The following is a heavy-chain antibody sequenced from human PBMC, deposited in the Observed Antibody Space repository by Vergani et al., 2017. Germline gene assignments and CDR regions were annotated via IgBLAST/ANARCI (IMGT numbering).Heavy chain of an antibody. CDR3: ARHLRQQPNDY. J-gene: IGHJ4*02. V-gene: IGHV4-38-2*01. CDR1: GYSISSGYY. CDR2: IYQSEST. D-gene: IGHD6-13*01. Sequence: QVQRQESGPGLVKPSETLSLTCAVSGYSISSGYYWGWIRQPPGKGLEWIGSIYQSESTYYNPSLKSGVPITVDTSKNQYSLKLSSVTAADTAVYYCARHLRQQPNDYWGQGTLVTVSS.